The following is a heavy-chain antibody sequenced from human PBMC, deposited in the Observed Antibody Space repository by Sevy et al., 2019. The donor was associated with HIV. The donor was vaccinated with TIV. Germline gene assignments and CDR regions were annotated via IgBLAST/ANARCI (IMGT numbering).Heavy chain of an antibody. D-gene: IGHD2-15*01. J-gene: IGHJ5*02. CDR1: GGSFSGYY. CDR3: ARGRDGSSYTGWFDP. Sequence: GSLSLTCAVYGGSFSGYYWSWIRQPPGKGLEWIGEINHSGSTNYNPSLKSRVTISVDTSKNQFSLKLSSVTAADTAVYYCARGRDGSSYTGWFDPWGQGTLVTVSS. CDR2: INHSGST. V-gene: IGHV4-34*01.